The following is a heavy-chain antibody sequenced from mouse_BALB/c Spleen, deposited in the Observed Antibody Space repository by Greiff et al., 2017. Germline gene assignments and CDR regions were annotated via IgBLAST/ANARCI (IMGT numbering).Heavy chain of an antibody. Sequence: EVLLHQPGPDLVKPSQSLSLTCPVTGYSITSGYSWHWIRQFPGNKLEWMGSIHYSGSTNYNPSLKIRISITRDTSKNQFFLQLNSVTTEDTATYYCARRETYCRYDGALCAMDYWGQGTSVTVTA. CDR3: ARRETYCRYDGALCAMDY. V-gene: IGHV3-1*02. J-gene: IGHJ4*01. D-gene: IGHD2-14*01. CDR2: IHYSGST. CDR1: GYSITSGYS.